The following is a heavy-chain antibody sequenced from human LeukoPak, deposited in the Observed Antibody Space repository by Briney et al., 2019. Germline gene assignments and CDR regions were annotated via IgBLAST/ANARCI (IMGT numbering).Heavy chain of an antibody. CDR3: ARDPLSSGWYYFGY. J-gene: IGHJ4*02. V-gene: IGHV3-30-3*01. Sequence: PGGSLRLSCAASGFTFSSYAMHWVRQAPGKGLEWVAVISYDGSNKYYADSVKGRFTISRDNSKNTLYLQMNSLRAEDTAVYYCARDPLSSGWYYFGYWGQGTLATVSS. CDR1: GFTFSSYA. CDR2: ISYDGSNK. D-gene: IGHD6-19*01.